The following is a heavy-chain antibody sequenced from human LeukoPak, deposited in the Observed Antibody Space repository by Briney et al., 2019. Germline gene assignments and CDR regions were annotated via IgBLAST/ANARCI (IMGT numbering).Heavy chain of an antibody. CDR2: IIPIFGTA. CDR1: GGTFSSYA. V-gene: IGHV1-69*05. D-gene: IGHD1-1*01. CDR3: ARVSTGTPSPFDC. Sequence: LGASVKVSCKASGGTFSSYAISWVRQAPGQGLEWMGGIIPIFGTANYAQKFQGRVTITTDESTSTAYMELSSLRSEDTAVYYCARVSTGTPSPFDCWGQGTLVTVSS. J-gene: IGHJ4*02.